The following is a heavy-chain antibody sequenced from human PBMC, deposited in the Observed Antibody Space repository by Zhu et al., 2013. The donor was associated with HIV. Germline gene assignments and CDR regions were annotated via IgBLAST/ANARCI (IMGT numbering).Heavy chain of an antibody. J-gene: IGHJ3*02. CDR2: IIPILGIA. CDR3: ARDLLGDEVAAFDI. CDR1: GGTFSSYT. V-gene: IGHV1-69*08. Sequence: QVQLVQSGAEVKKPGSSVKVSCKASGGTFSSYTISWVRQAPGQGLEWMGRIIPILGIANYAQKFQGRVTITADKSTSTAYMELSSLRSEDTAVYYCARDLLGDEVAAFDIWGQGTMVIVSS.